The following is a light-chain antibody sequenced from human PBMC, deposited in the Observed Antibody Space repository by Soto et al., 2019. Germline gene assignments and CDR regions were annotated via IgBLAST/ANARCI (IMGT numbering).Light chain of an antibody. CDR1: QVVSSSY. CDR3: QQYGNSPLS. V-gene: IGKV3-20*01. Sequence: EIVLTQSPGTLSLSPGESATLSCRANQVVSSSYLAWYQQKPGQAPRLLIYHASDRATGVPDRFSGSGSGTDFALTISRLEPEDFALFYCQQYGNSPLSFGQGTKLEIK. J-gene: IGKJ2*01. CDR2: HAS.